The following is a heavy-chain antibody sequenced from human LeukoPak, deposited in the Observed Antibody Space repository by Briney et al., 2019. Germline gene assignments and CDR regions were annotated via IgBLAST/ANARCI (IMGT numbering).Heavy chain of an antibody. CDR1: GGSFSGYY. Sequence: SETLSLTCAVYGGSFSGYYWSWIRQPPGKGLEWIGEINHSGSTNYNPSLKSRVTISVDTSKNQLSLKLSSVTAADTAVYYCARGEGVVVPAAMFAFDIWGQGTMVTVSS. CDR3: ARGEGVVVPAAMFAFDI. CDR2: INHSGST. J-gene: IGHJ3*02. V-gene: IGHV4-34*01. D-gene: IGHD2-2*01.